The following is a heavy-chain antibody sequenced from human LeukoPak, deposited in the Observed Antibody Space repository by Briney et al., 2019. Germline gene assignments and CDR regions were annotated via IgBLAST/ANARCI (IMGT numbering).Heavy chain of an antibody. V-gene: IGHV4-34*01. CDR3: ARGPPPRGDFWSGYYRGAFDY. CDR2: INHSGST. Sequence: SETLSLTCAVYGGSFSGYYWSWIRQPPGKGLEWIGEINHSGSTNYNPSLESRVTISVDTSKNQFSLKLSSVTAADTAVYYCARGPPPRGDFWSGYYRGAFDYWGQGTLVTVSS. J-gene: IGHJ4*02. D-gene: IGHD3-3*01. CDR1: GGSFSGYY.